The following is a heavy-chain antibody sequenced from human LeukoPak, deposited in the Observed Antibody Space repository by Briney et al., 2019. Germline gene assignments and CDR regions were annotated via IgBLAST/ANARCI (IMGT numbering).Heavy chain of an antibody. J-gene: IGHJ4*02. Sequence: GASVKVSCKASGGTFSSYAISWVRQAPGQGLEWMGRIIPILGIANYAQKFQGRVTITADKSTSTAYMELSSLRSEDTAVYYCARDGEMATINPYYFDYGGQGTLITVSS. V-gene: IGHV1-69*04. D-gene: IGHD5-24*01. CDR2: IIPILGIA. CDR3: ARDGEMATINPYYFDY. CDR1: GGTFSSYA.